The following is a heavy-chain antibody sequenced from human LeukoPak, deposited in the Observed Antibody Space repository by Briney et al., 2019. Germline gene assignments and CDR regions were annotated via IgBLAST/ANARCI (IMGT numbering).Heavy chain of an antibody. CDR2: INIEGNDI. CDR3: VRDKSVTNGVFDY. D-gene: IGHD4-17*01. J-gene: IGHJ4*02. V-gene: IGHV3-74*01. Sequence: PGGSLRLSCAASGFTFNNYWMHWVRQAPGKRLMWVSRINIEGNDIKYADFVKGRFTISRDNAKNTLYLQMRSLRVEDTTVYYCVRDKSVTNGVFDYWGRGTLVTVSS. CDR1: GFTFNNYW.